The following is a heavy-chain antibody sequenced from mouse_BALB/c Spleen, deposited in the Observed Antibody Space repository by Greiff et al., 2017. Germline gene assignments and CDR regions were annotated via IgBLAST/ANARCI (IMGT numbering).Heavy chain of an antibody. J-gene: IGHJ4*01. V-gene: IGHV3-6*02. CDR3: ARDLDPGAMDY. Sequence: EVQLQESGPGLVKPSQSLSLTCSVTGYSITSGYYWNWIRQFPGNKLEWMGYISYDGSNNYNPSLKNRISITRDTSKNQFFLKLNSVTTEDTATYYCARDLDPGAMDYWGQGTSVTVSS. CDR2: ISYDGSN. CDR1: GYSITSGYY.